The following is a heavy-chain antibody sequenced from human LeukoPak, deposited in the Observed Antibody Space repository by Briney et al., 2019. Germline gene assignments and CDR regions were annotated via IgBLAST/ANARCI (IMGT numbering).Heavy chain of an antibody. D-gene: IGHD3-16*01. CDR3: AKETGWGAFDI. Sequence: GRSLRLSCAASGFTFSSYAMDWVRQAPGEGLEWVAFISYDGSNQYYADSAKGRFIISRDNSKNTLYLQMNRLRAEDTAVYYCAKETGWGAFDIWGQGTMVTVSS. J-gene: IGHJ3*02. V-gene: IGHV3-30-3*02. CDR1: GFTFSSYA. CDR2: ISYDGSNQ.